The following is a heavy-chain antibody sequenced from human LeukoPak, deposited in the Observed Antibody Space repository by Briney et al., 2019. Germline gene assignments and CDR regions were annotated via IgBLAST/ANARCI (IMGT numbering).Heavy chain of an antibody. D-gene: IGHD2-21*02. CDR3: ARDPHIVVVTADYCGMDV. CDR1: GGTFSSYA. J-gene: IGHJ6*02. V-gene: IGHV1-69*04. Sequence: GSSVKVSCKASGGTFSSYAISWVRQAPGQGLEWMGRIIPIFGIANYAQKFQGRVTITADKSTSTAYMELSGLRSEDTAVYYCARDPHIVVVTADYCGMDVWGQGTTVTVSS. CDR2: IIPIFGIA.